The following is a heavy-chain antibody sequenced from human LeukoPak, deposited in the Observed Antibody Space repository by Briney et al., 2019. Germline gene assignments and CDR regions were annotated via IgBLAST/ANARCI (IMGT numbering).Heavy chain of an antibody. CDR3: AKDREDIVVVPAAGGGYYYYYYGMDV. CDR2: ISGSGGST. CDR1: GFTFSSYA. D-gene: IGHD2-2*01. Sequence: GGSLRLSCAASGFTFSSYAMSWVRQAPGKGLEWVSAISGSGGSTYYADSVKGRFTISRDNSKNTLYLQMNSLRAEDTAVYYCAKDREDIVVVPAAGGGYYYYYYGMDVWGQGTTVTVSS. V-gene: IGHV3-23*01. J-gene: IGHJ6*02.